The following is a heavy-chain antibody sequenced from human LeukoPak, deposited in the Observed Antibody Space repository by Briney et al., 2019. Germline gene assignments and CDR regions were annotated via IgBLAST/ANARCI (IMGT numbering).Heavy chain of an antibody. J-gene: IGHJ4*02. CDR1: GFTFSSYS. Sequence: PGGSLRLSCAASGFTFSSYSMNWVRQAPGKGLEWVSSISSSSSYIYYADSVKGRFTISRDNAKNSLYLQMNSLRAEDTAVYYCARAADIVGAADFDYWGQGTLVTVSS. CDR2: ISSSSSYI. D-gene: IGHD1-26*01. CDR3: ARAADIVGAADFDY. V-gene: IGHV3-21*01.